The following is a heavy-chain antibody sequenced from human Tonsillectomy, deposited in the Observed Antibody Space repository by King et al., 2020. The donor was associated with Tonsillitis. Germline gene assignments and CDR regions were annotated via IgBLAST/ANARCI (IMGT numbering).Heavy chain of an antibody. CDR1: GFTFINYW. J-gene: IGHJ4*02. Sequence: VQLVESGGGLVQPGGSLRLSCAASGFTFINYWMSWVRQAPGKGLEGVANINQEGSEKYYVDSVKGRFTISRDNAKNSLYLQMSSLRAEDTAVYYCARDMPGVVAAGDWGQGTLVTVSS. D-gene: IGHD2-15*01. V-gene: IGHV3-7*01. CDR3: ARDMPGVVAAGD. CDR2: INQEGSEK.